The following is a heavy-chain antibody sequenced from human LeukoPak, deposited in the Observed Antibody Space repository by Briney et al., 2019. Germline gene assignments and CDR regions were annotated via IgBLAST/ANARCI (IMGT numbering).Heavy chain of an antibody. CDR2: INWNGGST. CDR1: GFTFDDYG. J-gene: IGHJ4*02. CDR3: ARDNRVVVAASYYFDY. D-gene: IGHD2-15*01. Sequence: GGSLRLSCAASGFTFDDYGMSWVRQAPGKGLEWVSGINWNGGSTGYADSVKGRFTISRDNAKNSLYLQMNSLRAEDTALYYCARDNRVVVAASYYFDYWGQGTLVTVSS. V-gene: IGHV3-20*04.